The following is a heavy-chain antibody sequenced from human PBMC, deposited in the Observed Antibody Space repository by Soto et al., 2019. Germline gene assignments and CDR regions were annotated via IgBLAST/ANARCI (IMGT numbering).Heavy chain of an antibody. V-gene: IGHV3-30-3*01. CDR3: ARDGSANWYFDWYFDL. J-gene: IGHJ2*01. Sequence: QVQLVESGGGVVQGGGSLRLSCAASGFTLSGYPMHWVRQAPGNGLEWVAISANDASSEHYADSVKGRFTISRDNSENTLYLQMNSLRAEDTALYYCARDGSANWYFDWYFDLWGRGTVVTVSS. D-gene: IGHD2-2*01. CDR2: SANDASSE. CDR1: GFTLSGYP.